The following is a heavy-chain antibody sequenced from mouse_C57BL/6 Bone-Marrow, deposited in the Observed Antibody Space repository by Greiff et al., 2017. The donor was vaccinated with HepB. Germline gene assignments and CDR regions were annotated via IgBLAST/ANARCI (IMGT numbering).Heavy chain of an antibody. D-gene: IGHD2-13*01. CDR2: SRNKANDYTT. Sequence: EVKLVESGGGLVQSGRSLRLSCATSGFTFSDFYMEWVRQAPGKGLEWIAASRNKANDYTTEYSASVKGRFIVSRDTSQSILYLQMTALRAEDTAIYYCARDAGRLDYAMDYWGQGTSVTVSS. CDR1: GFTFSDFY. J-gene: IGHJ4*01. V-gene: IGHV7-1*01. CDR3: ARDAGRLDYAMDY.